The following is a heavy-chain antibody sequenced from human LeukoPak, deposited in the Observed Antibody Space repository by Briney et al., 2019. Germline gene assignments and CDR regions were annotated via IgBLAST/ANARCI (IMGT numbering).Heavy chain of an antibody. CDR3: ARGKTKYDFWSGYYSPHFDY. J-gene: IGHJ4*02. Sequence: PGGSLRLSCAASGFTFSSYRMHWVRQAPGKGLEGVAFIWYDGSNKYYADSVKGRFTISRDNSKNTLYLQMNSLRAEDTAVYYCARGKTKYDFWSGYYSPHFDYWGQGTLVTVSS. CDR1: GFTFSSYR. D-gene: IGHD3-3*01. V-gene: IGHV3-30*02. CDR2: IWYDGSNK.